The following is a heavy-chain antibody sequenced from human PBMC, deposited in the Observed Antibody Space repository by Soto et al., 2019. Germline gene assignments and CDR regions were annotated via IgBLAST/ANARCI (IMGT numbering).Heavy chain of an antibody. CDR1: GFSLSTSGMC. CDR3: ARMRYDFWSGYLVSVLRDYYSMDV. J-gene: IGHJ6*02. CDR2: IDWDDDK. V-gene: IGHV2-70*01. Sequence: SGPTLVNHTQTLTLTCTFSGFSLSTSGMCVSWIRQPPGKALEWLALIDWDDDKYYSTPLKTRLTISKDTSKNQVVLTMTNMDPVDTATYYCARMRYDFWSGYLVSVLRDYYSMDVWGQGITVYVS. D-gene: IGHD3-3*01.